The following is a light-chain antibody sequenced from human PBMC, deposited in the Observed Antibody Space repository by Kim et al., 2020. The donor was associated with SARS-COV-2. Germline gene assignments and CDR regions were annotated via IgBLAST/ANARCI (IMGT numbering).Light chain of an antibody. Sequence: VGAKVPITCRASQGIGSYLALYQQKPGKAPKLLIYAASTLQSGVPSRFSGSGSATDFTLTITSLQPEDFATYYCQQLEYYPITFGQGTRLEIK. V-gene: IGKV1-9*01. CDR3: QQLEYYPIT. CDR1: QGIGSY. J-gene: IGKJ5*01. CDR2: AAS.